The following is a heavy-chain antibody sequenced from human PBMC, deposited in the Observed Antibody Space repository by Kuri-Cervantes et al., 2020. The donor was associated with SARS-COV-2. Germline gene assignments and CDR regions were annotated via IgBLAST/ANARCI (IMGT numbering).Heavy chain of an antibody. Sequence: GESLKISCAASGFTFSSYAMSWVRQAPGKGLEWVSAISGSGGSTYYADSVKGRFTISRDNSKNTLYLQMNSLKTEDTAVYYCTTGIYGYYFDYWGQGTLVTVSS. CDR1: GFTFSSYA. J-gene: IGHJ4*02. CDR3: TTGIYGYYFDY. CDR2: ISGSGGST. V-gene: IGHV3-23*01. D-gene: IGHD2/OR15-2a*01.